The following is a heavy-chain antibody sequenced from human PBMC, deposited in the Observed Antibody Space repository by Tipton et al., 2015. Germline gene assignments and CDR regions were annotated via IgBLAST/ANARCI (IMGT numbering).Heavy chain of an antibody. CDR2: ISDSSNYI. V-gene: IGHV3-21*01. CDR1: GFTFSSYS. J-gene: IGHJ3*01. Sequence: SLRLSCAASGFTFSSYSMNWVRQAPGKGLEWVSSISDSSNYIYYADSVKGRFTISRDNAKNSLYLQMNSLRAEDTAVYYCAREGYGDYNLAFDFWGQGTMVTVSS. CDR3: AREGYGDYNLAFDF. D-gene: IGHD4-17*01.